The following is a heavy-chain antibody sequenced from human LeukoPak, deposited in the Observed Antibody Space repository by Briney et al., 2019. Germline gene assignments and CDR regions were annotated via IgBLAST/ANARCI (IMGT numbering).Heavy chain of an antibody. CDR3: AKAGRQQLGGGGC. Sequence: GGSLRLSCTASGFTFSSYAMSWVRQAPGKGLMWVSTISGSGGSTYYADSVKGRFTISRDNSKNTLYLQMNSLRAEDTAVYYCAKAGRQQLGGGGCWGQGTLVTVSS. D-gene: IGHD1-26*01. CDR1: GFTFSSYA. J-gene: IGHJ4*02. V-gene: IGHV3-23*01. CDR2: ISGSGGST.